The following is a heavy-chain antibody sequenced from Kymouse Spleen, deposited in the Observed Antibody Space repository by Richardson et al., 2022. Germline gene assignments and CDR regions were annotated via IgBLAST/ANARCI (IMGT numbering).Heavy chain of an antibody. CDR2: ISYDGSNK. V-gene: IGHV3-30*18. CDR3: AKGGNYYGSGSPLYYYYGMDV. D-gene: IGHD3-10*01. J-gene: IGHJ6*02. CDR1: GFTFSSYG. Sequence: QVQLVESGGGVVQPGRSLRLSCAASGFTFSSYGMHWVRQAPGKGLEWVAVISYDGSNKYYADSVKGRFTISRDNSKNTLYLQMNSLRAEDTAVYYCAKGGNYYGSGSPLYYYYGMDVWGQGTTVTVSS.